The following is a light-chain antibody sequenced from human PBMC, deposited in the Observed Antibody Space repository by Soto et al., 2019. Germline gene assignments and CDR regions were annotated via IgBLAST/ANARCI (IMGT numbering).Light chain of an antibody. V-gene: IGKV1-5*03. Sequence: DIQMTQSPSTLSASVGDRVTITCRASQIISSWLAWYQQKPGKAPKLLIYKSSILESGVPSRFSGSGSGTEFTLTISSLQPDDFATYYCQQFNTSPWTFGQGTKVDIK. CDR2: KSS. J-gene: IGKJ1*01. CDR3: QQFNTSPWT. CDR1: QIISSW.